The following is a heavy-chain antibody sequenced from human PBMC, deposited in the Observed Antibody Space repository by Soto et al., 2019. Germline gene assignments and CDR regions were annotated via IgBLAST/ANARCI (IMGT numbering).Heavy chain of an antibody. CDR3: AKELVLLWFGESPFDY. CDR1: GFTFRSYA. D-gene: IGHD3-10*01. J-gene: IGHJ4*02. CDR2: ISGSGGST. Sequence: GGSLRLTCADSGFTFRSYAMIWVRQAPGKGLEWVSAISGSGGSTYYADSVKGRFTISRDNSKNTLYLQMNSLRAEDTAVYYCAKELVLLWFGESPFDYWGQGTLVTVPQ. V-gene: IGHV3-23*01.